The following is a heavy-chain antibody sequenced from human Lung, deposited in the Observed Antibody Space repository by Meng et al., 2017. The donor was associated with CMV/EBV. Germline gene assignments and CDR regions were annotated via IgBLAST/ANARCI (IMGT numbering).Heavy chain of an antibody. CDR3: ARVGGCSGGGCYHRLFDY. D-gene: IGHD2-15*01. J-gene: IGHJ4*02. CDR1: GGSISSGDYY. Sequence: GQLQGAGPGLVKPSPTPSLTCTVSGGSISSGDYYWSWNRQPPGKGLEWIGYIYYTGSTYYNPSLKSRVIISVDTSKNQFSLKLNSVTAADTAVYYCARVGGCSGGGCYHRLFDYWGQGTLVTVSS. V-gene: IGHV4-30-4*01. CDR2: IYYTGST.